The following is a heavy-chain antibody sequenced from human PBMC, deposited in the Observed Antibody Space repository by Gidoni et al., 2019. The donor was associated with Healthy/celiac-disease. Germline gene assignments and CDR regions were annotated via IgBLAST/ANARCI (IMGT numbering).Heavy chain of an antibody. D-gene: IGHD2-8*01. CDR1: GLPFSSYV. Sequence: ELQLVESGGGLVKPGGSLHLSCAASGLPFSSYVMIWVRQAPGKGLEWVSYISSSGSTIYYADSVKGRFTISRDNAKNSLYLQMNSLRAEDTAVYYCARDSNGPFDYWGQGTLVTVSS. CDR3: ARDSNGPFDY. V-gene: IGHV3-48*03. CDR2: ISSSGSTI. J-gene: IGHJ4*02.